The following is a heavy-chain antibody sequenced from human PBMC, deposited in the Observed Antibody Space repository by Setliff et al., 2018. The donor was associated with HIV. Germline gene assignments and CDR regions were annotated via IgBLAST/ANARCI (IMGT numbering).Heavy chain of an antibody. J-gene: IGHJ4*02. CDR1: GYTFTSYG. CDR3: ARVGEYSYKD. CDR2: ISAYNGDT. D-gene: IGHD5-18*01. V-gene: IGHV1-18*01. Sequence: ASVKVSCKASGYTFTSYGISWVRQAPGQGLEWMGWISAYNGDTNYAQKFQGRVTITTDESTSTAYMELSSLRSEDTAVYYCARVGEYSYKDWGQGTLVTVSS.